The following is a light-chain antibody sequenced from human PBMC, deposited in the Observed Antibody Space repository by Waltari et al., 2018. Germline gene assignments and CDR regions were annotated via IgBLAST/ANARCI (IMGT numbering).Light chain of an antibody. V-gene: IGKV3-15*01. CDR1: QRVSSN. CDR2: GAS. J-gene: IGKJ1*01. Sequence: EIVMTQSPATLSVSQGERATLSCRASQRVSSNLAWYQQKPGQAPRLLIYGASTRATGIPARFSGSGSGTEFTLTIRSMQSEDFAVYYCQQHNNWPPWTFGQGTKVEIK. CDR3: QQHNNWPPWT.